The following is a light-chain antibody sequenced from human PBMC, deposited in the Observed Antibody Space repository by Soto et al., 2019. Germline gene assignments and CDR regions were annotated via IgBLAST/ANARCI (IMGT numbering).Light chain of an antibody. Sequence: SYELTQPPSVSVSPGQTASITCSGDKLGDKYACWYQQKPGQSPVLVIYQDSKRPSGIPERFSGSNSGNTATLTISGTQAMDEADYYCQAWDSSTAYVFGIGTKLTVL. V-gene: IGLV3-1*01. CDR2: QDS. CDR1: KLGDKY. J-gene: IGLJ1*01. CDR3: QAWDSSTAYV.